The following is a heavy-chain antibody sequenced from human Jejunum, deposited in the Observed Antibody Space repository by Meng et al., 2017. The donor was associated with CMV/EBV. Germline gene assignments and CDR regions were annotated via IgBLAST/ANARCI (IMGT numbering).Heavy chain of an antibody. J-gene: IGHJ5*02. CDR1: XGSISGYY. CDR2: IDPRGNK. CDR3: ARECVGEGDNCQWDYWFDP. Sequence: QVHLQESGPRLVKFSXXXXXTXXVXXGSISGYYWSWIRQPAGKGLEWIGRIDPRGNKNYNPSLENRGTVSVDTSKNQFSLKLTSVTAADTAVYYCARECVGEGDNCQWDYWFDPWGQGTLVTVSS. D-gene: IGHD3-16*01. V-gene: IGHV4-4*07.